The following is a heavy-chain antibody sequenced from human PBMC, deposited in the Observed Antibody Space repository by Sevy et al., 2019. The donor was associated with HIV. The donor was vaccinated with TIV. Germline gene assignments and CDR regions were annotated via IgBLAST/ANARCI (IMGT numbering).Heavy chain of an antibody. J-gene: IGHJ6*02. D-gene: IGHD3-22*01. Sequence: ETLSLTCTVSGGSISSSSYYWGWIRQPPGKGLEWIGSIYYSGSTYYNPSLKSRVTISVDTSKNQFSLKLSSVTAADTAVYYCARIPQADYYDSSGPNPTYPRYYYGMDVWGQGTTVTVSS. CDR3: ARIPQADYYDSSGPNPTYPRYYYGMDV. CDR1: GGSISSSSYY. V-gene: IGHV4-39*01. CDR2: IYYSGST.